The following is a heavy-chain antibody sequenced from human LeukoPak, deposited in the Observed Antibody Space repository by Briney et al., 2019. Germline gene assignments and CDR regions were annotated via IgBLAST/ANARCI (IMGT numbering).Heavy chain of an antibody. D-gene: IGHD3-22*01. Sequence: PGGSLRLSCEASGFTFSIYAMSWVRQTPGKGVQWVSSITSRDGTTFFADSVNGRFTISRHNSSNTLYLRMSSLRAEDTAIYYCARDRPNYYGSDGHYYRRDGDHWGQGTLVTVSS. CDR1: GFTFSIYA. J-gene: IGHJ5*02. CDR2: ITSRDGTT. CDR3: ARDRPNYYGSDGHYYRRDGDH. V-gene: IGHV3-23*01.